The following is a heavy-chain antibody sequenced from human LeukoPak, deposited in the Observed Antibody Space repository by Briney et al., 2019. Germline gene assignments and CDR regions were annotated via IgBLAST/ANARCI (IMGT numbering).Heavy chain of an antibody. CDR3: GKDVIGSRGYYGY. D-gene: IGHD3-22*01. CDR1: GFTFINYA. Sequence: GGSLRLSCAASGFTFINYAIHWVRQAPGKGLEWVAVISYDGSNKYYADSVKGRFTISRDNSKNALYLQMNSLRDEDTAVYYCGKDVIGSRGYYGYWGQGTPVTVSS. V-gene: IGHV3-30-3*01. CDR2: ISYDGSNK. J-gene: IGHJ4*02.